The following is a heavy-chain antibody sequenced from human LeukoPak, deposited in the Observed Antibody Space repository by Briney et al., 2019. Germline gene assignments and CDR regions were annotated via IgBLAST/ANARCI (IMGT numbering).Heavy chain of an antibody. Sequence: GGSLTLSCAASGFTFSSYAMHWVRKPPGQGLEWVAVISEEARNKYYADSVKGRFTISRDNSNNTLYLQMSSLRAEDTAVYYCAREAYDQGFDYWGQGTLVTVSS. CDR1: GFTFSSYA. J-gene: IGHJ4*02. CDR3: AREAYDQGFDY. D-gene: IGHD3-22*01. CDR2: ISEEARNK. V-gene: IGHV3-30*04.